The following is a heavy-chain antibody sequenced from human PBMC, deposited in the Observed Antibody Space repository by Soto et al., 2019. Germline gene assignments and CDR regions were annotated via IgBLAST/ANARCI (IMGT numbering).Heavy chain of an antibody. Sequence: SETLSLTCTVSGGSINDYYWSWIRRPPGKGLEWIGYIFYNGKTNYNPSLKSRVTISVDTSKNQFSLKLSSVTAADTAVFYCARGGVGITFGGVVVAPYFDYWGQGVLVTVSS. CDR2: IFYNGKT. J-gene: IGHJ4*02. CDR1: GGSINDYY. CDR3: ARGGVGITFGGVVVAPYFDY. V-gene: IGHV4-59*01. D-gene: IGHD3-16*02.